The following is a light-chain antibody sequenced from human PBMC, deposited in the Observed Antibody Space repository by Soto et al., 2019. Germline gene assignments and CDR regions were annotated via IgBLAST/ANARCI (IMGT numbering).Light chain of an antibody. CDR1: QSLTTGY. V-gene: IGKV3-20*01. CDR2: GAT. CDR3: QQYGSSLMWT. J-gene: IGKJ1*01. Sequence: EVVLTQSPGTLSLSVGERATLTCRASQSLTTGYLAWFNHKPGQAARLLLYGATRTATGAPGRFSGSGSWTDFTLTISRLEPEDFAVYYCQQYGSSLMWTFGQGTKVDIK.